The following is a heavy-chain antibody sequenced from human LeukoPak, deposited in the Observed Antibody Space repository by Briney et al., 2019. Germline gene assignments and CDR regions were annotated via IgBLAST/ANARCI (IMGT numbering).Heavy chain of an antibody. Sequence: ASVKVSCKASGYTFTRHYMHWVRQAPGQGLEWMGIINPSGDITSYAQKFQGRVIMTRDMSTSTDYMELSSLRSEDTAVYYCAGDNSMRDTAWWFDPWGQGTLVTVSS. V-gene: IGHV1-46*01. CDR3: AGDNSMRDTAWWFDP. D-gene: IGHD2-21*02. CDR1: GYTFTRHY. J-gene: IGHJ5*02. CDR2: INPSGDIT.